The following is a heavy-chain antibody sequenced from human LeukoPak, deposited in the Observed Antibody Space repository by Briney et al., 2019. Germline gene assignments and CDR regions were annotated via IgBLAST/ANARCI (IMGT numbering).Heavy chain of an antibody. D-gene: IGHD3-22*01. CDR1: GFTVSSNY. J-gene: IGHJ4*02. CDR2: IYSGGST. V-gene: IGHV3-66*02. Sequence: PGGFLRLSCAASGFTVSSNYMSWVRQAPGKGLEWVSVIYSGGSTYYADSVKGRFTISRDNSKNTLYLQMNSLRAEDTAVYYCARGDYYDSSGYYPFDYWGQGTLVTVSS. CDR3: ARGDYYDSSGYYPFDY.